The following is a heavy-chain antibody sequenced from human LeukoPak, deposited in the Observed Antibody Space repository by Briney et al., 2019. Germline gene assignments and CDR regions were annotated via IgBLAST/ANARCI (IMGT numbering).Heavy chain of an antibody. J-gene: IGHJ4*02. CDR3: ATGHSYGYDY. Sequence: GGSLRLSCAASGLTFTDFWMHWVRQAPGKGLEWVSLVKNVGSVTRYADSVKGRFTISRDDAKKTLDLQMNNLKVDDTAVYYCATGHSYGYDYWGQGTLVTVSS. CDR2: VKNVGSVT. D-gene: IGHD5-18*01. V-gene: IGHV3-74*01. CDR1: GLTFTDFW.